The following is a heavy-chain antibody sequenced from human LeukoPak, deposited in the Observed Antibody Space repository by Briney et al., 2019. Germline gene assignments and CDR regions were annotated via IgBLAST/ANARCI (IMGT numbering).Heavy chain of an antibody. CDR2: FYHGGTT. D-gene: IGHD5-18*01. J-gene: IGHJ4*02. Sequence: PSETLSLTCTVSGYSISSGYYCAWILQPPGMGLEWIAAFYHGGTTYYNPSLKSRVTISVDTSKNQFSLKLSSVTAADTAVYYCARDRTDTTMVTVDYWGQGNLVTVSS. V-gene: IGHV4-38-2*02. CDR3: ARDRTDTTMVTVDY. CDR1: GYSISSGYY.